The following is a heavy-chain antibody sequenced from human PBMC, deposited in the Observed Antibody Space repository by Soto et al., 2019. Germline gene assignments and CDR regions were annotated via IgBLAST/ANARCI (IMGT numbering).Heavy chain of an antibody. CDR3: ARDLGSAWYMGFDY. J-gene: IGHJ4*02. V-gene: IGHV3-7*03. CDR2: INRRGTST. D-gene: IGHD6-19*01. Sequence: GGSLRLSCVGSGFRFSDYPLNWVRQAPGQGLEWVANINRRGTSTNYVDSVRGRFSTSRDNTRNMLYLQMNSLRAEDTAVYYCARDLGSAWYMGFDYWGQGALVTVSS. CDR1: GFRFSDYP.